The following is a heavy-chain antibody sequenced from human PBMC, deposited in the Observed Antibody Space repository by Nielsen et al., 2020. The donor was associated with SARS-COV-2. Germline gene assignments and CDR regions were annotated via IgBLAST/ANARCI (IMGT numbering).Heavy chain of an antibody. CDR3: ARDNWGRMDV. V-gene: IGHV3-66*01. CDR2: IYTDGST. D-gene: IGHD7-27*01. CDR1: GLTFNTYS. J-gene: IGHJ6*02. Sequence: GESLKISCAASGLTFNTYSMIWVRQAAGKGLDWVSVIYTDGSTSHADSVKGRFTISRDNSKNTLYLQMNSLRAEDTAVYYCARDNWGRMDVWGQGTTVTVSS.